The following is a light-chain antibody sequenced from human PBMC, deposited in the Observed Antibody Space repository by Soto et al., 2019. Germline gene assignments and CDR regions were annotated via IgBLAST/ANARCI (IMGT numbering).Light chain of an antibody. Sequence: DIQMTQSPSSLSASVGDRVTITCRASQSIDHHLNWYQQKPGRAPKLLMDAASRMQSGVPSRFSGSGTGTEFTLTINGLQPEDFATYYCLQSYSTTWTFGQGTKVEI. CDR2: AAS. CDR3: LQSYSTTWT. V-gene: IGKV1-39*01. J-gene: IGKJ1*01. CDR1: QSIDHH.